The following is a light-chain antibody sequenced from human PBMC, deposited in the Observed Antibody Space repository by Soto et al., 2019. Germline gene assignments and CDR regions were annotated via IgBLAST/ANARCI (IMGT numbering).Light chain of an antibody. CDR3: QQRSNWPT. V-gene: IGKV3D-11*01. CDR2: DAS. CDR1: QGVSSN. Sequence: EIVMTQSPATLSVSPGERATLSCRASQGVSSNLAWYQQKPGQAPRLLIYDASNRATGIPARFSGSGSGTDFTLTISSLEPEDFAVYYCQQRSNWPTFGQGTRLEIK. J-gene: IGKJ5*01.